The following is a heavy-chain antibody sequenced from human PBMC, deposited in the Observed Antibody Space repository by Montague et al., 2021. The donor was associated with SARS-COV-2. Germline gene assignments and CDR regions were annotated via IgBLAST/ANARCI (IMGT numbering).Heavy chain of an antibody. J-gene: IGHJ2*01. CDR3: ARDAQTDWYFGL. CDR2: IYPSGST. V-gene: IGHV4-61*02. Sequence: TLSLTCTVSGGSVSSGTYYWTWIRQPAGKGLEWIGRIYPSGSTNYNPSLKRRVTISQDTSKNQFSLKLTSVTAADTAIHYCARDAQTDWYFGLWGRGTLVTVSS. CDR1: GGSVSSGTYY.